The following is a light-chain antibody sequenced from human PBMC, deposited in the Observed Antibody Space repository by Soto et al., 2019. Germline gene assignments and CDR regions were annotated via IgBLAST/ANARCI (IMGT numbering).Light chain of an antibody. CDR3: QQYNSSPFT. CDR1: QSVSST. J-gene: IGKJ3*01. V-gene: IGKV3D-15*01. CDR2: AAS. Sequence: EIVMTQSPSTLSVSLGDRATISCRASQSVSSTLAWYQQKPGQAPRLLIYAASTMNSGVPAWFSGSGSGTEFHLTISSLQAEDFAIYYCQQYNSSPFTFGRGTTLDIK.